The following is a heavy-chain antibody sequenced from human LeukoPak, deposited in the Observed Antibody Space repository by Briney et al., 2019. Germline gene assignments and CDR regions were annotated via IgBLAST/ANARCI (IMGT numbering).Heavy chain of an antibody. Sequence: SETLSLTCTVSGYSISTGSYWGWIRQPPGKGLEWIGNIQYRGDSYYNPSLKSRVTISLDTSKNQFSLRLNSVTAADTAVYYCARGGGWGNWNDAVDYWGQGTLVTVSS. J-gene: IGHJ4*02. V-gene: IGHV4-38-2*02. D-gene: IGHD1-1*01. CDR2: IQYRGDS. CDR1: GYSISTGSY. CDR3: ARGGGWGNWNDAVDY.